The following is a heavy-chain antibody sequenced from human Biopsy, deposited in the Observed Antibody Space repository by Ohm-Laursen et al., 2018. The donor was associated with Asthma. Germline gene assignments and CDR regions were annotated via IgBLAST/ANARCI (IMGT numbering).Heavy chain of an antibody. CDR1: GGTFSTFT. CDR2: ILPILVTS. D-gene: IGHD1-26*01. V-gene: IGHV1-69*01. Sequence: SSVTVSCTNSGGTFSTFTITWVRQAPGQALEWMGGILPILVTSNYAQKFQGRVTITADESTRTAYMELSSLRSDYMAVDYCATPPVGSISYFDSWGQGTLVTVSS. J-gene: IGHJ4*02. CDR3: ATPPVGSISYFDS.